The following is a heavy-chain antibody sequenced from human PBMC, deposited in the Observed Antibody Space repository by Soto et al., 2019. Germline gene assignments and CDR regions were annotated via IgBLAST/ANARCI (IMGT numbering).Heavy chain of an antibody. V-gene: IGHV1-2*02. CDR2: INPHTGGT. D-gene: IGHD3-3*01. Sequence: ASVKVSWKASGYTFTGYYMHWVRQAPGQGLEWMGWINPHTGGTDYAQTFQGRVTMTRDTSISTAYMELSRLTSDDTAVYYCARYQYWSGYLDAWGKGTTVTVSS. J-gene: IGHJ6*04. CDR1: GYTFTGYY. CDR3: ARYQYWSGYLDA.